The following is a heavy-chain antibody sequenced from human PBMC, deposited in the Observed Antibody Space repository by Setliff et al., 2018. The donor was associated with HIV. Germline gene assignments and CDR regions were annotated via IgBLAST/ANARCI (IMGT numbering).Heavy chain of an antibody. CDR2: INAGNGNI. J-gene: IGHJ4*02. CDR1: GYTFTSYA. D-gene: IGHD3-10*01. CDR3: ARDRQDYSAGSYIYYFDY. Sequence: ASVKVSCKASGYTFTSYAMHWVRQAPGQRLEWMGWINAGNGNIRYSQKFQGRVTLTGDTSASTVYLDLSSLRSEDTAIYYCARDRQDYSAGSYIYYFDYWGQGTLVTV. V-gene: IGHV1-3*01.